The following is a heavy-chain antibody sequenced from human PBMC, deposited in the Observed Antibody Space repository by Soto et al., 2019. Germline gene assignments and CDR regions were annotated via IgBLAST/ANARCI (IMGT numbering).Heavy chain of an antibody. D-gene: IGHD3-3*01. CDR3: ARESISGAIYMDV. V-gene: IGHV3-64*01. CDR2: ISSNGGST. J-gene: IGHJ6*03. CDR1: GFTFSSYA. Sequence: GGSLRLSCAASGFTFSSYAMHWVRQAPGKGLEYVSAISSNGGSTYYANSVKGRFTISRDNSKNTLYLQMGGLRAEDMAVYYCARESISGAIYMDVWGKGTTVTVSS.